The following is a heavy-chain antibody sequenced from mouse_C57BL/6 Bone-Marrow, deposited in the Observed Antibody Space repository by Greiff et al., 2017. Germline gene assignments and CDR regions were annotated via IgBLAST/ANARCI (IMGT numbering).Heavy chain of an antibody. J-gene: IGHJ4*01. V-gene: IGHV1-50*01. CDR3: ATPNWDEAMDY. CDR2: IDPSDSFT. Sequence: QVQLQQSGAELVKPGASVQLSCKASGYTFTSYWMQWVKQRPGQGLEWIGEIDPSDSFTNYNPKFKGKATLPVDTSSSTAYMQLSSLTSEDSAVYYCATPNWDEAMDYWGQGTSVTGS. CDR1: GYTFTSYW. D-gene: IGHD4-1*01.